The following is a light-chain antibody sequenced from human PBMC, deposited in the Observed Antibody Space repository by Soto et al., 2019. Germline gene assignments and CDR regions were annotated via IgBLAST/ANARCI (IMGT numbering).Light chain of an antibody. CDR2: GNN. CDR3: ATWDSSLGAVV. CDR1: SFNIGGNY. V-gene: IGLV1-51*01. Sequence: QSVLTQSPSVSAAPGQKVTISCSGSSFNIGGNYVSWYVQLPGTAPKFLIYGNNKRPSGIPDRFSGSKSGTSATLGITGLQTEDEADYYCATWDSSLGAVVFGGGTKVTVL. J-gene: IGLJ3*02.